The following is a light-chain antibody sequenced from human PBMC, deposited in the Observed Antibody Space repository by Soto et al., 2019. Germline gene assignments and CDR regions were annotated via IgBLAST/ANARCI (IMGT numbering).Light chain of an antibody. J-gene: IGLJ1*01. Sequence: QSALTQPRSVSGSPGQSVTISCTGTSSDVGGYNYVSWYQQHPGKAPKLMIYDVSKWPSGVPDRFSGSKSGNTASLTISGLEAEYEADYYCCSYAGSSPDVFGTGTKVTVL. CDR2: DVS. CDR1: SSDVGGYNY. CDR3: CSYAGSSPDV. V-gene: IGLV2-11*01.